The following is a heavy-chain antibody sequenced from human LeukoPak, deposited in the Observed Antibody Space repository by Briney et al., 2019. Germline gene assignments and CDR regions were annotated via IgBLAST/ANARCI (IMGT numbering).Heavy chain of an antibody. V-gene: IGHV3-73*01. J-gene: IGHJ3*02. CDR2: IRSKANSYAT. CDR3: AREGFDDAFDI. CDR1: GFTFSGSA. Sequence: GGSLRLSCAASGFTFSGSAMHWVRQASGKGLEWVGRIRSKANSYATAYAASVKGRFTISRDDSKNTAYLQMNSLKTEDTAVYYCAREGFDDAFDIWGQGTMVTVSS.